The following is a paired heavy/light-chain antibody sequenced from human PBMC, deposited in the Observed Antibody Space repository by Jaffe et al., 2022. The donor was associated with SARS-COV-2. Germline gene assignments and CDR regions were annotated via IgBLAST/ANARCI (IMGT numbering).Light chain of an antibody. Sequence: DVQMTQSPSSLSASVGDRVTITCRASQSIERYLNWYQQKPGRAPSVLIYGATSLQSGVSSRFSGSGSATDFTLIISSLQPEDAATYYCQQSYSLPWAFGQGTTVEIK. CDR2: GAT. V-gene: IGKV1-39*01. CDR1: QSIERY. J-gene: IGKJ1*01. CDR3: QQSYSLPWA.
Heavy chain of an antibody. CDR3: ATLTMVGGVTWFVDL. D-gene: IGHD3-10*01. Sequence: EVHLVESGGGLVQPGGSLSLSCATSGFTFNSYWMTWVRQAPGKGLEWVANIKEDGGAKYYVDSVRGRFTISRDSAKSSLYLQMNSLRAEDTAIYYCATLTMVGGVTWFVDLWGRGTLVTVSS. V-gene: IGHV3-7*01. CDR1: GFTFNSYW. J-gene: IGHJ2*01. CDR2: IKEDGGAK.